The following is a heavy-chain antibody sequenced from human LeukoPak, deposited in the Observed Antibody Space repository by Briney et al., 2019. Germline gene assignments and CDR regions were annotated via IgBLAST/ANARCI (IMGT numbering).Heavy chain of an antibody. Sequence: PSETLSFTCGASGGSIDSTNDWGWVRQAPGRGLEWIGEIAHDGTRNYNPSLRSRVAMSFDRANNYFSLSLTAVTAADTALYYCTRENRPFGPIALWGQGVMVTVSS. CDR3: TRENRPFGPIAL. CDR1: GGSIDSTND. CDR2: IAHDGTR. J-gene: IGHJ4*02. V-gene: IGHV4-4*02. D-gene: IGHD3-10*01.